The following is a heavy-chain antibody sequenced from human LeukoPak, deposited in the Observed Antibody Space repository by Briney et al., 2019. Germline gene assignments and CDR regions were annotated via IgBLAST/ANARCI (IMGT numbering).Heavy chain of an antibody. Sequence: PSETLSLTCTASGGSIRSYYWSWIRQHPGKGLEWIGGIYYSGSTYYNPSLKSRVTISVDTSKNQFSLKLSSVTAADTAVYYCARPPPGIAAAGYFDYWGQGTLVTVSS. J-gene: IGHJ4*02. CDR2: IYYSGST. CDR1: GGSIRSYY. V-gene: IGHV4-59*05. D-gene: IGHD6-13*01. CDR3: ARPPPGIAAAGYFDY.